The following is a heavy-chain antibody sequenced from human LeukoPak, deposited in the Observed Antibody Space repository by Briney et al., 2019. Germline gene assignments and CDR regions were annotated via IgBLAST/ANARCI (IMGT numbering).Heavy chain of an antibody. Sequence: GGSLRLSCAASGFTFSDYYMSWIRQAPGKGLEWVSYISSSGSTIYYADSVKGRFTISRDNAKNSLYLQMNSLRAEDTAVYYCARRGYYYDSSGYYSYEGRDYWGQGTVVTVSS. D-gene: IGHD3-22*01. V-gene: IGHV3-11*04. CDR3: ARRGYYYDSSGYYSYEGRDY. CDR1: GFTFSDYY. CDR2: ISSSGSTI. J-gene: IGHJ4*02.